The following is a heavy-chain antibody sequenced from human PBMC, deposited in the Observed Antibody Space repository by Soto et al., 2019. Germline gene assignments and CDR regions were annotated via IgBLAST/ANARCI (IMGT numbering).Heavy chain of an antibody. CDR1: GGSISSGGYS. V-gene: IGHV4-30-2*01. Sequence: PSETLSLTXAVSGGSISSGGYSWSWIRQPPGKGLEWIGYIYHSGSTYYNPSLKSRVTISVDRSKNQFSLKLSSVTAADTAVYYCARAPSGSEPFDYWGQGTLVTVSS. J-gene: IGHJ4*02. D-gene: IGHD3-3*01. CDR3: ARAPSGSEPFDY. CDR2: IYHSGST.